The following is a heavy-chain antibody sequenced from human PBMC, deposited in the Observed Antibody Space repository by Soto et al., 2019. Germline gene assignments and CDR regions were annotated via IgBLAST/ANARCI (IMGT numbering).Heavy chain of an antibody. D-gene: IGHD6-19*01. Sequence: PGGSLRLSCAVSGIIVSSYYMSWVRQAPGKGLEWISVIYSGGSTYYADSVKGRFTISRDNSENTLYLQLNSLRAEDTAVYYCAKSGGNGWFADAFDVWGQGTMVTVSS. J-gene: IGHJ3*01. CDR2: IYSGGST. V-gene: IGHV3-53*01. CDR1: GIIVSSYY. CDR3: AKSGGNGWFADAFDV.